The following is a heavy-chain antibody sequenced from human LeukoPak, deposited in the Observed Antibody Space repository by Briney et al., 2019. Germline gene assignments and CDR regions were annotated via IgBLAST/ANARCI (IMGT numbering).Heavy chain of an antibody. V-gene: IGHV4-30-4*08. CDR3: ARGPYDSSGYYYVPVRAAQD. J-gene: IGHJ4*02. Sequence: SETLSLTCTVSGGSISSAGYYWSWLRQHPGKGLEWIGYIYYRGSTYYNPSLKSRVTISVDTSKNQFSLKLSSVTAADTAVYYCARGPYDSSGYYYVPVRAAQDWGQGTLVTVSS. CDR2: IYYRGST. CDR1: GGSISSAGYY. D-gene: IGHD3-22*01.